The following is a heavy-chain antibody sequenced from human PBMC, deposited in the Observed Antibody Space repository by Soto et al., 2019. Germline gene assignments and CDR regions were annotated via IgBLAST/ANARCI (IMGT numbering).Heavy chain of an antibody. D-gene: IGHD3-9*01. Sequence: SETLSLTCTVSGGSISSYYWSWIRQPPGKGLEWIGYIYYSGSTNYNPSLKSRVTISVDTSKNQFSLKLSSVTAADTAVYYCAREMERYFDWLFWGQGTLFTVSS. CDR2: IYYSGST. CDR1: GGSISSYY. V-gene: IGHV4-59*01. CDR3: AREMERYFDWLF. J-gene: IGHJ4*02.